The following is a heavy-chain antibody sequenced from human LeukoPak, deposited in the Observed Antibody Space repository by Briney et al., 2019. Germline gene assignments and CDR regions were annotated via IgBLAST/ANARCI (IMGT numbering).Heavy chain of an antibody. CDR3: AELGITMIGGV. J-gene: IGHJ6*04. CDR2: ISSSGSTI. D-gene: IGHD3-10*02. Sequence: GGSLRLSCAASGFTFSSYEMNWVRQAPGKGLEWVSYISSSGSTIYYADSVKGRFTISRDNAKNSLYLQMNSLRAGDTAVYYCAELGITMIGGVWGKGTTVTISS. V-gene: IGHV3-48*03. CDR1: GFTFSSYE.